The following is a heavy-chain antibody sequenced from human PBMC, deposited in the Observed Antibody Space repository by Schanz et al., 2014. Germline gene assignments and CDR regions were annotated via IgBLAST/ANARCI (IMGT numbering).Heavy chain of an antibody. CDR2: IVPIAGIT. V-gene: IGHV1-69*04. J-gene: IGHJ4*02. D-gene: IGHD4-17*01. CDR3: ARGYGDSPTDF. Sequence: QVQLVQSGAEVKKPGASVKVSCKASGGTFSSDTFSWVRQAPGQGLEWMGRIVPIAGITNYAQRFQGRVTITADRSTSTAYMELSSLRSEDTAVYYCARGYGDSPTDFWGQGTLVIVSS. CDR1: GGTFSSDT.